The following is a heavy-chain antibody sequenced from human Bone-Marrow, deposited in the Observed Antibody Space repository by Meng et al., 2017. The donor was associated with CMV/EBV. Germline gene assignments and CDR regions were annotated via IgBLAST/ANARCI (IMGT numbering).Heavy chain of an antibody. D-gene: IGHD2-15*01. CDR2: IYPGDSDT. CDR1: GYSFTSYW. CDR3: ARHSYCSGGSCHRNLAY. V-gene: IGHV5-51*01. Sequence: GESLKISCKGSGYSFTSYWIGWVRQMPGKGLEWMGIIYPGDSDTRYSPSFQGQVTISADKSISTAYLQWSSLKASDTAMYYCARHSYCSGGSCHRNLAYWGQGTRVTGSS. J-gene: IGHJ4*02.